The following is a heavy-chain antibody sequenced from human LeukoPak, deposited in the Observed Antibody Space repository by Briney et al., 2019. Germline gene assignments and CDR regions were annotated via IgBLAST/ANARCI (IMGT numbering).Heavy chain of an antibody. J-gene: IGHJ4*02. Sequence: GGSLRLSCAASGFTFSSYSMNWVRQAPGKGLEWVAYIYSSSSTIYYAYFVNGRFTISRTNAKNSLYMQMTMLRAETTVVYYCARDRMELDYWGQGTLVTVSS. CDR3: ARDRMELDY. D-gene: IGHD1-7*01. V-gene: IGHV3-48*01. CDR2: IYSSSSTI. CDR1: GFTFSSYS.